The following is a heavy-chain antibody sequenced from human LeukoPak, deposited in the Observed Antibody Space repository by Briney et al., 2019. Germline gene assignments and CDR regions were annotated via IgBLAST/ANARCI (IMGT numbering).Heavy chain of an antibody. Sequence: SETLSLTCAVHGGSFSGYYWSWIRQPPGKGLEWIGEINHSGSTNYNPSLKSRVTISVDTSKNQFSLKLSSVTAADTAVYYCARGKWLRSSFDYWGQGTLVTASS. CDR2: INHSGST. CDR3: ARGKWLRSSFDY. CDR1: GGSFSGYY. V-gene: IGHV4-34*01. J-gene: IGHJ4*02. D-gene: IGHD5-12*01.